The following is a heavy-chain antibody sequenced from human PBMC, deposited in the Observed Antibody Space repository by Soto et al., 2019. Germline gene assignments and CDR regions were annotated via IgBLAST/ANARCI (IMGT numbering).Heavy chain of an antibody. V-gene: IGHV3-73*01. J-gene: IGHJ6*03. CDR2: IRSKGNNYAT. Sequence: EVQLVESGGGLVQPWGSLKLSCAASGFTFSGSAMRWVRQASRKGLEWVGRIRSKGNNYATAYGASLKGRFTISRDDSKNTAYLQMNSLNTEDTAVYYCSRQASDFWSGKPQYYMDVWGKGTTVTVSS. CDR1: GFTFSGSA. D-gene: IGHD3-3*01. CDR3: SRQASDFWSGKPQYYMDV.